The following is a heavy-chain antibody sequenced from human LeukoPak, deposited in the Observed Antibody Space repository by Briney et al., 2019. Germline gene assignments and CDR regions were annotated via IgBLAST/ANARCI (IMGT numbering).Heavy chain of an antibody. Sequence: PGGSLRLSCAASGFTFSNAWMSWVRQAPGKGLEWVGRIKSKTDGGTTDYAAPVKGRFTISRDDPENTLYLQMNSLKTEDTAMYYCTTGYCSSTSCYGGNYWGQGTLVTVSS. J-gene: IGHJ4*02. CDR2: IKSKTDGGTT. CDR3: TTGYCSSTSCYGGNY. V-gene: IGHV3-15*01. CDR1: GFTFSNAW. D-gene: IGHD2-2*01.